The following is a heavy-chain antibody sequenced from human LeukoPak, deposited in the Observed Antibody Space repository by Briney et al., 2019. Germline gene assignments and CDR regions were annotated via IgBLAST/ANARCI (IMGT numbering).Heavy chain of an antibody. CDR2: IYSGGST. V-gene: IGHV3-53*01. CDR3: ARATYYYDSSGYYLPESLDY. Sequence: PGGSLRLSCAASGFTLSINYMSWVRQAPGEGLEWVSVIYSGGSTSFADSVKGRFTISRDNSKNTLYLQMNSLRAADTAVYYCARATYYYDSSGYYLPESLDYWGQGTLVTVSS. J-gene: IGHJ4*02. CDR1: GFTLSINY. D-gene: IGHD3-22*01.